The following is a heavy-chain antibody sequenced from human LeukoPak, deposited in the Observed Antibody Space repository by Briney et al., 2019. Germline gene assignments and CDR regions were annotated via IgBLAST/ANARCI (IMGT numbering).Heavy chain of an antibody. CDR2: ISIYKGNT. Sequence: ASVKVSCKASGYTFTTYGITWVRQAPGQGLEWMGWISIYKGNTNYAQKFQGRVTMTTDTSTSTAYMELRSLRSDDTAVYYCVRDLGYCSTTSCYAYWGQGTLVTVSS. J-gene: IGHJ4*02. CDR1: GYTFTTYG. D-gene: IGHD2-2*01. V-gene: IGHV1-18*01. CDR3: VRDLGYCSTTSCYAY.